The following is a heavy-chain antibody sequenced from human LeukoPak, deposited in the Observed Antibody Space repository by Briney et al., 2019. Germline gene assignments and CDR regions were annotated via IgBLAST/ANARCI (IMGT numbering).Heavy chain of an antibody. Sequence: ASETLSLTCTVSGGSISPYSWSWIRQPPGKGMEWLGYIYCSGNTKYNPSLKSRVTMSVDTSKNQFSLKLSSVTAADTAVYYCARHYGSGTYPLDYWGQGTLVTVSS. D-gene: IGHD3-10*01. J-gene: IGHJ4*02. CDR1: GGSISPYS. V-gene: IGHV4-59*01. CDR2: IYCSGNT. CDR3: ARHYGSGTYPLDY.